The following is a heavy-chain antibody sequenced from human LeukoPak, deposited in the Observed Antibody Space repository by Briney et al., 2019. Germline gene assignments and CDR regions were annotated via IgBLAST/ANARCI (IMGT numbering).Heavy chain of an antibody. D-gene: IGHD4-11*01. J-gene: IGHJ3*02. CDR3: AREMTTGPGDAFDI. CDR2: ISSSSSYI. CDR1: GFTFSSYS. V-gene: IGHV3-21*01. Sequence: GGSLRLSCAASGFTFSSYSMNWVRQAPGKGLEWVSSISSSSSYIYYADSVKGRFTISRDNAKNSLYLQMNSLRVEDTAVYYCAREMTTGPGDAFDIWGQGTMVTVSS.